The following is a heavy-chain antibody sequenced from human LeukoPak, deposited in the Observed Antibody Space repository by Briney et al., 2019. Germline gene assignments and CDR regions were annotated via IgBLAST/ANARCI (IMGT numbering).Heavy chain of an antibody. CDR3: ARVFARGGEITGSYYYY. J-gene: IGHJ4*02. CDR2: IIPLFGTA. Sequence: SVKVSCKASGGTFSTYAVNWVRQAPGQGLEWMGGIIPLFGTANYAQKFRGRVTITTDESTNTAYMELSSLRSEDTAIYYCARVFARGGEITGSYYYYWGQGTLVTVSS. CDR1: GGTFSTYA. D-gene: IGHD3-10*01. V-gene: IGHV1-69*05.